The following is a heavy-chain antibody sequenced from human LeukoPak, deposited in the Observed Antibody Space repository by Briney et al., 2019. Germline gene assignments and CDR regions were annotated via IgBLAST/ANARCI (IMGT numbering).Heavy chain of an antibody. Sequence: GGSLRLSCAASGFTFSDYYMSWIRQAPGKGLEWVSAISGSGGSTYYADSVKGRFTISRDNSKNTLYLQVNSLRAEDTALYYCAKAGDYYYYMDVWGKGTTVTISS. J-gene: IGHJ6*03. D-gene: IGHD7-27*01. CDR3: AKAGDYYYYMDV. V-gene: IGHV3-23*01. CDR1: GFTFSDYY. CDR2: ISGSGGST.